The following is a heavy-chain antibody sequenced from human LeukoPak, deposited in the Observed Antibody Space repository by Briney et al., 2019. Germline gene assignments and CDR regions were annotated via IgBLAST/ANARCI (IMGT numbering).Heavy chain of an antibody. V-gene: IGHV3-9*01. Sequence: GGSLRLSCAASGFTFDDYAMHWVRQAPGKGLEWVSGISWNSGSIGYADSVKGRFTISRDNARNSLYLQMNSLRAEDTALYYCAKDGGIKLELSYYYYYYYMDVWGKGTTVTVSS. D-gene: IGHD1-7*01. CDR1: GFTFDDYA. CDR3: AKDGGIKLELSYYYYYYYMDV. CDR2: ISWNSGSI. J-gene: IGHJ6*03.